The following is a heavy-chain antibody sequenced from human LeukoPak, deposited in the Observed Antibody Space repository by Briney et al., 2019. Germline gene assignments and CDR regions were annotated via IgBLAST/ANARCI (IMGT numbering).Heavy chain of an antibody. D-gene: IGHD1-20*01. CDR1: GFTFSNAR. V-gene: IGHV3-15*01. Sequence: PGGSLRLSCAASGFTFSNARMSWVRQAPGKGMEWVGRIKSKTDGGTTDYAAPVKGRFTISRDDSKNTLYLQMNSLNTEDTAVYYCTTVNWNDVGYWFDPWGQGTLVTVCS. J-gene: IGHJ5*02. CDR3: TTVNWNDVGYWFDP. CDR2: IKSKTDGGTT.